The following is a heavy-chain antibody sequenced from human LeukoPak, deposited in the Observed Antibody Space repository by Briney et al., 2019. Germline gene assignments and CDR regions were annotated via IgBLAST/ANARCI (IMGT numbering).Heavy chain of an antibody. D-gene: IGHD3-22*01. J-gene: IGHJ4*02. CDR3: AKDSWMYYYDSNRYYQYYFDY. CDR2: IRYDGSNK. Sequence: GGSMRLSCAASGFTFSSYGMHWVRQAPGKWLEWVAFIRYDGSNKYYADSVKGRFTISRDNSKNTLYLQMNSLRAEDTAVYYCAKDSWMYYYDSNRYYQYYFDYWGQGTLVTVSS. CDR1: GFTFSSYG. V-gene: IGHV3-30*02.